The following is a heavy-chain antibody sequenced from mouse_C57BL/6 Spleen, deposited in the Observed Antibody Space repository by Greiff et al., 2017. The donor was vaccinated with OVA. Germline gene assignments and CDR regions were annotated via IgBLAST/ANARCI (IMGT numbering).Heavy chain of an antibody. J-gene: IGHJ3*01. CDR2: IYPGDGDT. Sequence: VQLQQSGAELVKPGASVKISCKASGYAFSSYWMNWVKQRPGKGLEWIGQIYPGDGDTNYNGKFKGKATLTADKSSSTAYMQLSSLTSEDSAVYFCARRESYYDYDGAWFAYWGQGTLVTVSA. V-gene: IGHV1-80*01. D-gene: IGHD2-4*01. CDR3: ARRESYYDYDGAWFAY. CDR1: GYAFSSYW.